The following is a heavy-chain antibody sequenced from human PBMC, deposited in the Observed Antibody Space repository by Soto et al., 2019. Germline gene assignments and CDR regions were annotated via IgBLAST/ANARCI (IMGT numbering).Heavy chain of an antibody. D-gene: IGHD2-15*01. CDR1: GGSISSYF. V-gene: IGHV4-59*01. CDR3: ARDQKMASDTVVSPPGAPLYSCYGMDV. Sequence: QVQLQESGPGLVKPSETLSLTCTVSGGSISSYFWSWLRQSPERGLEWIGFISHGGSTDYNPSLETRVTTPVHTSRNQSSLNLTSVTSADAAVYYCARDQKMASDTVVSPPGAPLYSCYGMDVWGQRTTVTVSS. J-gene: IGHJ6*02. CDR2: ISHGGST.